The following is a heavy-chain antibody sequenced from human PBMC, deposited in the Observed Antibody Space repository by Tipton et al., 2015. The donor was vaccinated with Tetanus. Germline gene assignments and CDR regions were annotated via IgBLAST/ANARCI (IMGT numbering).Heavy chain of an antibody. CDR3: AREPAATGTSLFDY. CDR2: VSDSGST. V-gene: IGHV4-30-4*01. Sequence: TLSLTCTVSGGSISSADYYWSWIRQPPGKGLEWIGYVSDSGSTYSNPSLRSRIIISVDTSKNQFSLILSSVTAADTAVYYCAREPAATGTSLFDYWGQGALVTVSS. D-gene: IGHD6-13*01. J-gene: IGHJ4*02. CDR1: GGSISSADYY.